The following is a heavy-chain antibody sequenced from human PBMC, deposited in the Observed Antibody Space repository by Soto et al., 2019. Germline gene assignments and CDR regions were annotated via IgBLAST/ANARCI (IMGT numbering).Heavy chain of an antibody. CDR2: IYYSGSP. Sequence: PSETLSLTCTVSGGSVSSGSYYWSWIRQPPGKGLEWIGYIYYSGSPNYNPSLKSRVTISVDTSKNQFSLKLSSVTAADTAVYYREREGKESELRHYGMDVWGQATTVTVSS. J-gene: IGHJ6*02. CDR3: EREGKESELRHYGMDV. CDR1: GGSVSSGSYY. V-gene: IGHV4-61*01. D-gene: IGHD1-26*01.